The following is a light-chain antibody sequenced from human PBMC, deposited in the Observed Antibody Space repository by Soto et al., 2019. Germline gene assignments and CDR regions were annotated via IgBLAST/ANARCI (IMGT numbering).Light chain of an antibody. J-gene: IGKJ5*01. CDR1: QSITGW. CDR2: KAS. V-gene: IGKV1-5*03. Sequence: DIQMTQSPSTLSASVGDRVTITCRASQSITGWLAWFQQKPGKAPKLLISKASSLQNGVPARFSGSGSGTDFTLTISSLEPEDFAVYYCQQRSSITFGQGTRLEIK. CDR3: QQRSSIT.